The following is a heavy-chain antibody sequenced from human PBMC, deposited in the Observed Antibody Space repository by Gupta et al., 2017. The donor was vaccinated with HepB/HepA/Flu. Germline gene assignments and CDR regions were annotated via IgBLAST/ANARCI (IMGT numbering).Heavy chain of an antibody. D-gene: IGHD4-11*01. CDR3: ARDRVVTKRLYYYYYMDV. CDR1: GFTFSSYS. V-gene: IGHV3-48*02. CDR2: ISSSSSTI. J-gene: IGHJ6*03. Sequence: EVQLVESGGGLVQPGGSLRLSCAASGFTFSSYSMNWVRQAPGKGLEWVSYISSSSSTIYYADSVKGRFTISRDNAKNSLYLQMNSLRDEDTAVYYCARDRVVTKRLYYYYYMDVWGKGTTVTVSS.